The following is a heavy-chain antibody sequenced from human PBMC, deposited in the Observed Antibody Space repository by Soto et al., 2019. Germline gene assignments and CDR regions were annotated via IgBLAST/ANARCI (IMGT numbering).Heavy chain of an antibody. D-gene: IGHD6-19*01. CDR2: ISGSGGTI. Sequence: EVQLVESGGGMVQPGGSLRVSCAASGFTLSSYSMHWVRQAPGKGLEWVSYISGSGGTIYYADSVKGRFPSSRDNANNSLSVQKNRLMDEHTAVYFCAREAGLRSSVWSYFFDFWGQGTRVTVSS. J-gene: IGHJ4*02. CDR1: GFTLSSYS. CDR3: AREAGLRSSVWSYFFDF. V-gene: IGHV3-48*02.